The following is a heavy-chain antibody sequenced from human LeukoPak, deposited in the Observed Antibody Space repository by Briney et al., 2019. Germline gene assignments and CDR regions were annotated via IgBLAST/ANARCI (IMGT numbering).Heavy chain of an antibody. CDR2: IRYDGSNK. CDR3: AKRSRISSSWLGVFDY. V-gene: IGHV3-30*02. D-gene: IGHD6-13*01. Sequence: GGSLRLSCAASGFTFSSYWMSWVRQAPGKGLEWVAFIRYDGSNKYYADSVKGRFTISRDNSKNTLYLQMNSLRAEDTAVYYCAKRSRISSSWLGVFDYWGQGTLVTVSS. J-gene: IGHJ4*02. CDR1: GFTFSSYW.